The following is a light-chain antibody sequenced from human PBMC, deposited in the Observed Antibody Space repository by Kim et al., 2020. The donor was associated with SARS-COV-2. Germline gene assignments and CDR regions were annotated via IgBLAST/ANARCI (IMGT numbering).Light chain of an antibody. V-gene: IGKV1-39*01. Sequence: DIQMTQSPSSLSASVGDRVTITCRTSQTISRFLSWYQQKPGRAPNLLISDASSLQNGAPSRFSGSGSGTVFTLTISGPQPEDFATYYCQQSHTSPWTFGQGTKLEI. CDR2: DAS. CDR1: QTISRF. J-gene: IGKJ1*01. CDR3: QQSHTSPWT.